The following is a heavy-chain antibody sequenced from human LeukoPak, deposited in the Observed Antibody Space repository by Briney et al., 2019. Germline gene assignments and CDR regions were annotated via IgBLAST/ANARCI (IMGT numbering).Heavy chain of an antibody. CDR3: ARYSWGSSESRAVSTPSIDY. D-gene: IGHD6-6*01. J-gene: IGHJ4*02. V-gene: IGHV4-39*01. CDR1: GGSISSSSYY. Sequence: SETLSLTCTVSGGSISSSSYYWGWIRQPPGKGLEWIGSIYYSGSTYYNPSLKSRVTISVDTSKNQFSLKLSSVTAADTAVYYCARYSWGSSESRAVSTPSIDYWGQGTLVTVSS. CDR2: IYYSGST.